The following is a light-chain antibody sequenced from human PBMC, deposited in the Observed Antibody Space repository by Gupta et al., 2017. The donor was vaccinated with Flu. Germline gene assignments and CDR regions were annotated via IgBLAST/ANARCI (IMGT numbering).Light chain of an antibody. Sequence: EKVMTQSPATLSVSPGERATLSCRASQTVSSNLAWYQQKPGQAPRLLIYGASTRAHGIPARFSGSGSGTEFTLTISSLPSEDFAAYYCQQDNAWPHTFGPGTKVEIK. CDR2: GAS. CDR1: QTVSSN. V-gene: IGKV3-15*01. J-gene: IGKJ1*01. CDR3: QQDNAWPHT.